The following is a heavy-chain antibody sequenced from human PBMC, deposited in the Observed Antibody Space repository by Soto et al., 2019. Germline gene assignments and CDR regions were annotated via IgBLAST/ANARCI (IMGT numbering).Heavy chain of an antibody. CDR3: AKASYYGSGSYYRSNYYYYYGMDV. Sequence: GSLRLSCAASGFTFSSYAMSRVRQAPGKGLEWVSAISGSGGSTYYADSVKGRFTISRDNSKNTLYLQMNSLRAEDTAVYYCAKASYYGSGSYYRSNYYYYYGMDVWGQGTTVTVS. CDR2: ISGSGGST. V-gene: IGHV3-23*01. J-gene: IGHJ6*02. D-gene: IGHD3-10*01. CDR1: GFTFSSYA.